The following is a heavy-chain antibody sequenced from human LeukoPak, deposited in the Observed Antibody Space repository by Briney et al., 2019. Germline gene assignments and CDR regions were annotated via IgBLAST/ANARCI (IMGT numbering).Heavy chain of an antibody. CDR2: IYYSGST. CDR3: ARQLGIWAFDI. D-gene: IGHD7-27*01. V-gene: IGHV4-59*08. Sequence: SETLSLTCTVSGGSINSYYWSWIRQPPGKGLEWIGYIYYSGSTNYNPSLKSRVTISVDTSKNQFSLKLSSVTAADTAVYYCARQLGIWAFDIWGQGTMVTVSS. J-gene: IGHJ3*02. CDR1: GGSINSYY.